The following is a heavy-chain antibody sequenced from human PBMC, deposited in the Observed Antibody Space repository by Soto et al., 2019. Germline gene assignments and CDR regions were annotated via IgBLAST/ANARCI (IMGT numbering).Heavy chain of an antibody. Sequence: VYLVESGGGLVEPGGSLRLSCEASGFMFRSYWMSWVRQAPGEGLEWVGNIKQDGSEIHYLESVEGRFTIFRDNARRSLFLQMNSLRAEDTAVYFCASYSGSYFPVGHDRWGQGTLVVVSS. V-gene: IGHV3-7*01. CDR1: GFMFRSYW. CDR2: IKQDGSEI. D-gene: IGHD3-10*01. J-gene: IGHJ5*02. CDR3: ASYSGSYFPVGHDR.